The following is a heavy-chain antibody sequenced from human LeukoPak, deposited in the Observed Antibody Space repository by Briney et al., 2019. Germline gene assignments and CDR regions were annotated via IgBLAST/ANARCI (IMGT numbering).Heavy chain of an antibody. V-gene: IGHV1-8*03. CDR2: MTPNSGYT. Sequence: GASVKVSRKASGYTFTSYDINWVRQAPGQGLEWVGWMTPNSGYTGYAQKFQGRVTITRNTSITTAYIELSSQRCEDTAVYYCARGRDGYNFGYFDLWARGNRVPVSS. CDR3: ARGRDGYNFGYFDL. J-gene: IGHJ2*01. CDR1: GYTFTSYD. D-gene: IGHD5-24*01.